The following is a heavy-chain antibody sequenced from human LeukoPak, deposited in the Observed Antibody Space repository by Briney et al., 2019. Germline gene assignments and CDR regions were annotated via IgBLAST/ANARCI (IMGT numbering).Heavy chain of an antibody. V-gene: IGHV1-2*02. J-gene: IGHJ5*02. D-gene: IGHD4-17*01. CDR3: ARDHGDYVQYNWFDP. Sequence: ASVKVSCKASGYTFTVYYMHWVRQAPGQGLEWLGWLNPNSGGTKYAQKFQGRVTMTRDTSIRTAYMELSGLKSDDTAVYYCARDHGDYVQYNWFDPWGQGTLVTVSS. CDR1: GYTFTVYY. CDR2: LNPNSGGT.